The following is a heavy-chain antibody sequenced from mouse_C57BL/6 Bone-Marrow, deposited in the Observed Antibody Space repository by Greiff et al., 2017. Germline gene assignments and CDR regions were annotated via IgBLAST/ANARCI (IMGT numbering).Heavy chain of an antibody. J-gene: IGHJ3*01. CDR2: IWRGGST. CDR3: AKNDGYYPAWFAY. D-gene: IGHD2-3*01. Sequence: VQLQQSGPGLVQPSQSLSITCTVSGFSLTSYGVHWVRQSPGKGLEWLGVIWRGGSTDYTAAFMSRLSITKDNSKSQVFFKMNSLQADDTAIYYCAKNDGYYPAWFAYWGQGTLVTVSA. V-gene: IGHV2-5*01. CDR1: GFSLTSYG.